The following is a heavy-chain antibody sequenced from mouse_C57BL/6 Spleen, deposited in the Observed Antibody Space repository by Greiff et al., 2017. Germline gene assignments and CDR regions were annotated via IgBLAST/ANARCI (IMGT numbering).Heavy chain of an antibody. CDR1: GFTFTSYW. Sequence: VQLQQPGAELVKPGASVKLSCTASGFTFTSYWMPWVQQRPGQGLEWIGDIDRSDSYTNYNHKFKGKITLTEDKNSSTTYLQLSSLTSEDTAVYYCASRGLLRWSDYWGQGTTLTVSS. V-gene: IGHV1-50*01. D-gene: IGHD1-1*02. J-gene: IGHJ2*01. CDR3: ASRGLLRWSDY. CDR2: IDRSDSYT.